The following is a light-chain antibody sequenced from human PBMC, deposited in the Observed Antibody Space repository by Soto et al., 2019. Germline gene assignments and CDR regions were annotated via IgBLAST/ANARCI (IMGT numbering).Light chain of an antibody. V-gene: IGLV2-14*03. Sequence: QSALTQPASVSGSPGQSITISCTGTSCDVGGYNSVSWYQHHPGKAPKLMIYDVSNRPSGVSNRFSGSKSGNTASLTISGLQAEDEADYYCSSYTSSSTLDVVFGGGTKLTVL. CDR1: SCDVGGYNS. J-gene: IGLJ2*01. CDR3: SSYTSSSTLDVV. CDR2: DVS.